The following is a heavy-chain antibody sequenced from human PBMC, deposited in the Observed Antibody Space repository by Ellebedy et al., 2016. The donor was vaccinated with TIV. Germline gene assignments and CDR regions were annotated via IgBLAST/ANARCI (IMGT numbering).Heavy chain of an antibody. Sequence: GSLRLXXNVSGDSVSRYYWSWIRQPPGKGLEWIGYIYYSGITDYNPSLKSRVTMSVDTSKNQISLKLNSVTAADTAVYYCARNSPREYALEIWGQGTLVTVSS. V-gene: IGHV4-59*02. CDR2: IYYSGIT. CDR1: GDSVSRYY. J-gene: IGHJ3*02. CDR3: ARNSPREYALEI.